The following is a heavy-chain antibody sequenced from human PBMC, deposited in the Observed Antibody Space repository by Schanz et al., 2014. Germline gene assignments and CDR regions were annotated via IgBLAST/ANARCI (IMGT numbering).Heavy chain of an antibody. CDR2: ITTGGNT. CDR1: GFRFDDYA. CDR3: AKYGGGYSYGFVEY. Sequence: EVQLVESGGGLVQPGRSLRLSCVASGFRFDDYAMSWARQTPGKGLEWVSSITTGGNTYYRDSVKGRFIVSRDNSNNTLYLQMKSLRAEDTAVYYCAKYGGGYSYGFVEYWGQGILVAVSS. J-gene: IGHJ4*02. D-gene: IGHD5-18*01. V-gene: IGHV3-23*04.